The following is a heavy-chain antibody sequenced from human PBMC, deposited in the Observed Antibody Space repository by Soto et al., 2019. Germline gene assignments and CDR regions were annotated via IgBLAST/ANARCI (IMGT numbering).Heavy chain of an antibody. V-gene: IGHV5-10-1*01. Sequence: PGESLKISCKGSGYSFTSYWISWVRQMTGKGLEWMGRIDPSDSYTNYSPSFQGHVTISADKSISTAYLQWSSLKASDTAMYYCARQNDIVVVPAAMLDYYGMDVWGQGTTVTVSS. D-gene: IGHD2-2*01. J-gene: IGHJ6*02. CDR2: IDPSDSYT. CDR3: ARQNDIVVVPAAMLDYYGMDV. CDR1: GYSFTSYW.